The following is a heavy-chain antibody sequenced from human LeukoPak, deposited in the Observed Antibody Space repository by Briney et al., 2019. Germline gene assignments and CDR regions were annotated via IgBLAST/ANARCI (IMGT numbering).Heavy chain of an antibody. CDR3: AKDYQLPYGGFDQ. V-gene: IGHV3-74*01. Sequence: GGSLRLSCAASGFTFSSYWMHWVRQGPGKGLVWVSRINSDGSSTTYADSVKGRFTISRDNSKNTLYLQMSSLRPEDTAVYYCAKDYQLPYGGFDQWGQGALVTVSS. D-gene: IGHD2-2*02. CDR2: INSDGSST. J-gene: IGHJ4*02. CDR1: GFTFSSYW.